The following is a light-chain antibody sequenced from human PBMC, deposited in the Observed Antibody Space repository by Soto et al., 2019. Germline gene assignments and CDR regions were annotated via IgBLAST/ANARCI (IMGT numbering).Light chain of an antibody. J-gene: IGKJ3*01. CDR2: DAS. CDR1: QDISSY. CDR3: LQYDDLPFT. Sequence: DIPMTQSPSSLSASVGDRVTITCQASQDISSYLNWYQQKPGKAPKLLIYDASKLETGVPSRFSGSGSGTDFTFTISSLQPEDFATYYCLQYDDLPFTFGPGTKVDIK. V-gene: IGKV1-33*01.